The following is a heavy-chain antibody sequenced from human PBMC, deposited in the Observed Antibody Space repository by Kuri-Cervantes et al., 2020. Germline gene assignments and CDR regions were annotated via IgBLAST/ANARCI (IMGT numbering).Heavy chain of an antibody. Sequence: ASVKVSCKASGYTFTGHYMHCVRQAPGPGLEWMGMIGPNGDFTSYAQKFQGRLTMTRDTTTSTDYMELSSLRYDDTAVYYCARDGGYYGPDVWGQGTTVTVSS. D-gene: IGHD3-16*01. CDR1: GYTFTGHY. CDR3: ARDGGYYGPDV. CDR2: IGPNGDFT. J-gene: IGHJ6*02. V-gene: IGHV1-46*01.